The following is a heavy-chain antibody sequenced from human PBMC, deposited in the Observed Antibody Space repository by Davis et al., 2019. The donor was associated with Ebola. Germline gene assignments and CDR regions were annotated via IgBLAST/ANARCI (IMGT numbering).Heavy chain of an antibody. CDR1: GFTFSSYW. CDR2: ISGSGGST. CDR3: AKMLDRYSNYGIN. Sequence: PGGSLRLSCAASGFTFSSYWMSWVRQAPGKGLEWVSAISGSGGSTYYADSVKGRFTISRDNSKNTLYPQMNSLRAEDTAVYYCAKMLDRYSNYGINWGQGTLVTVSS. J-gene: IGHJ4*02. D-gene: IGHD4-11*01. V-gene: IGHV3-23*01.